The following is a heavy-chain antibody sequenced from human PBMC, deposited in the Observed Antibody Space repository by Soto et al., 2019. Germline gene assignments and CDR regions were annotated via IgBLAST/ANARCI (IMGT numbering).Heavy chain of an antibody. CDR3: AKAYSSSWYVRFISWFDP. D-gene: IGHD6-13*01. CDR1: GFTFSSYG. V-gene: IGHV3-30*18. CDR2: ISYDGSNK. J-gene: IGHJ5*02. Sequence: GGSLRLSCAASGFTFSSYGMHWVRQAPGKGLEWVAVISYDGSNKYYADSVKGRFTIPRDNSKNTLYLQMNSLRAEDTAVYYCAKAYSSSWYVRFISWFDPWGQGTLVTVSS.